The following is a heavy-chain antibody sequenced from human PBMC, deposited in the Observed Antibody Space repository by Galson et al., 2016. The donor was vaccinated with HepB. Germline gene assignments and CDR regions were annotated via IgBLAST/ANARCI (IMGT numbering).Heavy chain of an antibody. CDR2: ISSTSRTV. CDR1: GFTFSNYN. V-gene: IGHV3-48*01. Sequence: SLRLSCAASGFTFSNYNINWVRQAPGKGLEWLSYISSTSRTVSYADSVQGRFTISRDSATNSAYLQMNSLRAEDTAVYYCARGGGFTAWGHDYWGQGTLVTVSS. J-gene: IGHJ4*02. CDR3: ARGGGFTAWGHDY. D-gene: IGHD3-16*01.